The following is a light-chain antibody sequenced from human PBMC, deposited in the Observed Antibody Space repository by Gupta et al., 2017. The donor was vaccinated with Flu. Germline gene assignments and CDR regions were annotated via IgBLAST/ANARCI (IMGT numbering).Light chain of an antibody. J-gene: IGKJ2*03. Sequence: DIQMTQSPSSLSASVGDRVTITCRASQSISSYLNWYQQKPGKAPKLLIYAASRWQSGVPSRFSGSGSGTDFTLTSSRRQHEDFANYYWQQSYSTTRFGQGTKMEIK. CDR1: QSISSY. CDR3: QQSYSTTR. CDR2: AAS. V-gene: IGKV1-39*01.